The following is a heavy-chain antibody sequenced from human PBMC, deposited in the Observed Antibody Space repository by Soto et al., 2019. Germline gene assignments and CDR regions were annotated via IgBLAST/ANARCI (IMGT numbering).Heavy chain of an antibody. J-gene: IGHJ4*02. CDR2: IFHTGST. V-gene: IGHV4-30-2*06. Sequence: LSLTCAVSGDSISRAGYSWTWIRQSPGKGLEWIGYIFHTGSTYYNPSLKSRVTISIDRSENQFSLKLNSVTAADTAVYYCARENRVGTYYFDYWGRGTLVTVSS. CDR3: ARENRVGTYYFDY. D-gene: IGHD1-26*01. CDR1: GDSISRAGYS.